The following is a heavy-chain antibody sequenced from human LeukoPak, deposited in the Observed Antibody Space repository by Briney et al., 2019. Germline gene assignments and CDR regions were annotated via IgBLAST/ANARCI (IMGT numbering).Heavy chain of an antibody. Sequence: PSETLSLTCAVSGYSISSGYYWGWIRQPPGKGLEWIGSIYHSGSTYYNPSLKSRVTISVDTSKNQFSLKLNSVTAADTAVYYCARSSHCTSTTCRRAFDIWGQGTMVTVSS. CDR1: GYSISSGYY. D-gene: IGHD2-2*01. CDR2: IYHSGST. V-gene: IGHV4-38-2*01. CDR3: ARSSHCTSTTCRRAFDI. J-gene: IGHJ3*02.